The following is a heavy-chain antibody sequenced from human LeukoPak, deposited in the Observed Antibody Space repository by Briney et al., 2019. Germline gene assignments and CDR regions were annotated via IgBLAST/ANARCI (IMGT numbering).Heavy chain of an antibody. J-gene: IGHJ4*02. CDR2: IYSGGST. V-gene: IGHV3-66*01. D-gene: IGHD3-10*01. CDR1: GFTFSSYS. Sequence: GGSLRLSCAASGFTFSSYSMNWVRQAPGKGLEWVSVIYSGGSTYYADSVKGRFTISRDNSKNTLYLQMNSLRAEDTAVYYCARVSPSWFGELFFDYWGQGTLVTVSS. CDR3: ARVSPSWFGELFFDY.